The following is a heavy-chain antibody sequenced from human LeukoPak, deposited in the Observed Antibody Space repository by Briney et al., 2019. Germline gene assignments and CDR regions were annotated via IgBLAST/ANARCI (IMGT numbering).Heavy chain of an antibody. D-gene: IGHD6-6*01. CDR3: ARGGPYSSSPS. Sequence: GGSLRLSCAASGFTFSNYWMHWVRQAPGKGLVCVSRINSDGSSTSYADSVKDRFTISRDNAENTLYLQMNSLRAEDTAVYYCARGGPYSSSPSWGQGTLVTVSS. CDR2: INSDGSST. CDR1: GFTFSNYW. J-gene: IGHJ5*02. V-gene: IGHV3-74*01.